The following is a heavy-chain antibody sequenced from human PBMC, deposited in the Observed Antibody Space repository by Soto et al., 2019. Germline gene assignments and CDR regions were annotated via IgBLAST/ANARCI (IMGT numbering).Heavy chain of an antibody. V-gene: IGHV1-69*13. Sequence: SVKVTCKASGGTFSSYAISWVRQAPGQGLEWMGGIIPIFGTANYAQKFQGRVTITADESTSTAYMELSSLRSEDTAVYYCATAEEFGSSGSYYYGMDVWGQGNTVTVSS. D-gene: IGHD3-22*01. CDR1: GGTFSSYA. CDR2: IIPIFGTA. J-gene: IGHJ6*02. CDR3: ATAEEFGSSGSYYYGMDV.